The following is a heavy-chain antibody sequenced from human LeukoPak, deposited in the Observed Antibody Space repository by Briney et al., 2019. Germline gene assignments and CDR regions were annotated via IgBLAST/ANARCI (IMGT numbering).Heavy chain of an antibody. D-gene: IGHD5-12*01. J-gene: IGHJ4*02. CDR3: ARAGGVDIVTTEGSYYFDY. CDR2: MNPNSGNT. CDR1: GYAFTSYD. V-gene: IGHV1-8*01. Sequence: ASVKVSCKASGYAFTSYDINWVRQATGQGLEWMGWMNPNSGNTGYAQKFQGRVTMTRNTSISTAYMELSSLRSEDTAVYYCARAGGVDIVTTEGSYYFDYWGQGTLVTVSS.